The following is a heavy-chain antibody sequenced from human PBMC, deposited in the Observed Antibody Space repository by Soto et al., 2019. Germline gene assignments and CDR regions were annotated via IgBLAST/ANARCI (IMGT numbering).Heavy chain of an antibody. Sequence: ASVKVSCKASGYTFTSYGISWVRQAPGQGLEWMGWISAYNGNTNYAQKLQGRVTMTTDTSTSTAYMEMRSLRSDDTAVYYCAREDILVVPATIERDYYYYYYMDVWGKGTTVTVSS. CDR2: ISAYNGNT. V-gene: IGHV1-18*01. J-gene: IGHJ6*03. D-gene: IGHD2-2*01. CDR1: GYTFTSYG. CDR3: AREDILVVPATIERDYYYYYYMDV.